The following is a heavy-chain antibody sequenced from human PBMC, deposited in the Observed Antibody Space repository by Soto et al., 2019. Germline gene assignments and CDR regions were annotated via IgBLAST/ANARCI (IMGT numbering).Heavy chain of an antibody. D-gene: IGHD4-17*01. CDR3: ARGTPPDYGDYELDP. V-gene: IGHV4-34*01. CDR1: GGSFSGYY. CDR2: INHSGST. Sequence: SEILSLTCAVYGGSFSGYYWSWIRQPPGKGLEWIGEINHSGSTNYNPSLKSRVTISVDTSKNQFSLKLSSVTAADTAVYYCARGTPPDYGDYELDPWGQGTLVTVSS. J-gene: IGHJ5*02.